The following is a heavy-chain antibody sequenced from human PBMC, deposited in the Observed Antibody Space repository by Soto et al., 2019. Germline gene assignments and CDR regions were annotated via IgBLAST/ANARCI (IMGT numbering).Heavy chain of an antibody. J-gene: IGHJ5*02. CDR2: IYPVDSDT. CDR1: GYSFTSYW. V-gene: IGHV5-51*01. Sequence: GESLTISCKGSGYSFTSYWIGWVRQMPVKCLEWMGIIYPVDSDTRSSPSFQGQVTISAAKSISTAYLQWMSLKASDTPMYYCARLNRAAPLGYNWFNPWGQGVLVTVSS. CDR3: ARLNRAAPLGYNWFNP. D-gene: IGHD6-6*01.